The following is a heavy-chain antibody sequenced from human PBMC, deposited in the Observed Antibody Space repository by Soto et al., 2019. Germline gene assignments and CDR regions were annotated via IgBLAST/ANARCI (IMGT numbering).Heavy chain of an antibody. CDR3: QYYGSGSYNYYYYYGMDV. J-gene: IGHJ6*02. CDR2: IYYSGST. CDR1: GGSISSSSYY. Sequence: PSETLSLTCTVSGGSISSSSYYWGWIRQPPGKGLEWIGSIYYSGSTYYNPSLKSRVTISVDTSKNQFSLKLSSVTAADTAVYYCQYYGSGSYNYYYYYGMDVWGQGTTVTVSS. V-gene: IGHV4-39*01. D-gene: IGHD3-10*01.